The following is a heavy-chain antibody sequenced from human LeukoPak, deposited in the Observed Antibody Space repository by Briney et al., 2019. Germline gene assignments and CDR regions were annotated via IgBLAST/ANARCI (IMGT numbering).Heavy chain of an antibody. CDR2: IGGAGRSA. Sequence: PGGSLRLSCAASGLTFYSYAMAWVRQAPGQGLEWVAIIGGAGRSAWYADSLKGRFTISRDNSKNTLYLQMNSLRAEDTAVYYCATVVPAAMPFDYWGQGTLVTVSS. CDR1: GLTFYSYA. CDR3: ATVVPAAMPFDY. D-gene: IGHD2-2*01. V-gene: IGHV3-23*01. J-gene: IGHJ4*02.